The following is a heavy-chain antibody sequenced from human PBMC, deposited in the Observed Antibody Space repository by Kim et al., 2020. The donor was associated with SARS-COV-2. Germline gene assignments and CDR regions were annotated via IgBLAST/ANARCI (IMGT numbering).Heavy chain of an antibody. V-gene: IGHV3-7*03. CDR3: AREEVDSSGWSD. D-gene: IGHD6-19*01. J-gene: IGHJ4*02. CDR1: GFTFRNYW. Sequence: GGSLRLSCVASGFTFRNYWMTWVRQAPGKGLEWVANIREDGGVKQYMDSVKGRFTISRDNARNSLYLEVNSLRVDDTAVYYCAREEVDSSGWSDWGQGTLVTVS. CDR2: IREDGGVK.